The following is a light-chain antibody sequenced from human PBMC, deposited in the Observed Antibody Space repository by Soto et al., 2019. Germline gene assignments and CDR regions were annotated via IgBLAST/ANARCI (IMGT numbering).Light chain of an antibody. V-gene: IGKV1-5*03. J-gene: IGKJ1*01. Sequence: TNSPSSLSASVQDRVTITCRASQGISNFLAWYQQKPGKAPKLLIYKASTLKSGVPSRFSGSGSGTEFTLTISSLQPDDFATYYCQHYNSYSEAFGQGTKVDIK. CDR3: QHYNSYSEA. CDR1: QGISNF. CDR2: KAS.